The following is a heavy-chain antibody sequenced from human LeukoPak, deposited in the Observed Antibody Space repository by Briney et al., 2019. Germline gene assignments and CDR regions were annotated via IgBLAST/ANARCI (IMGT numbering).Heavy chain of an antibody. CDR2: IYYSGGI. Sequence: PSETLSLTCTVSGGSISSVYWSWIRQSPGKGLEWIGYIYYSGGINYNPSLESRVTISVDRSKNQYSLKLNSVTPADTAVYYCAREGRIAVAGTRWFDPWGQGTLVTVSS. V-gene: IGHV4-59*01. CDR1: GGSISSVY. CDR3: AREGRIAVAGTRWFDP. J-gene: IGHJ5*02. D-gene: IGHD6-19*01.